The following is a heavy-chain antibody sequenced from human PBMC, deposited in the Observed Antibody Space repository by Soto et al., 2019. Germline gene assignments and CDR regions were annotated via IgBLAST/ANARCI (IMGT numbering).Heavy chain of an antibody. CDR2: IYYSGST. V-gene: IGHV4-59*08. CDR3: ARYYGGYSDY. Sequence: SDTLSLTCTVSGGSISSYYWSWIRQPPGKGLEWIGYIYYSGSTNYNPSLKSRVTISVDTSKNQFSLKLSSVTAADTAVYYCARYYGGYSDYWGQGTLVTVS. D-gene: IGHD3-10*01. J-gene: IGHJ4*02. CDR1: GGSISSYY.